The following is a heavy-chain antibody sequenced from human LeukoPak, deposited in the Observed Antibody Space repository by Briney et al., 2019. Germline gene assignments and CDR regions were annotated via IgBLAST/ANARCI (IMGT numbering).Heavy chain of an antibody. Sequence: GGSLRLSCAASGFTFSSHGMTWVRQAPGKGLEWVSGICGGGDSTYYADSVKGRFTISRDNSKNTLYLQMNSLRAEDTAVYYCAKIPTDIVVVPAAIVPAVYYFDYWGQGTLVTVSS. CDR2: ICGGGDST. D-gene: IGHD2-2*01. J-gene: IGHJ4*02. CDR1: GFTFSSHG. CDR3: AKIPTDIVVVPAAIVPAVYYFDY. V-gene: IGHV3-23*01.